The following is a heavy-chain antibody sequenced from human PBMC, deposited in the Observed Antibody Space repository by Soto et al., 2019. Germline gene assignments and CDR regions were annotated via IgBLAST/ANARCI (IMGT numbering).Heavy chain of an antibody. D-gene: IGHD7-27*01. Sequence: GGSLRLSCAASGFTFSSYAMSWVRQAPGKGLEWVSAISGSGGSTYYADSVKGRFTISRDNSKNTLYLQMNSLRAEDTSVYDCAKDAGDERDAFDIWGQGTMVTVSS. CDR1: GFTFSSYA. CDR3: AKDAGDERDAFDI. J-gene: IGHJ3*02. CDR2: ISGSGGST. V-gene: IGHV3-23*01.